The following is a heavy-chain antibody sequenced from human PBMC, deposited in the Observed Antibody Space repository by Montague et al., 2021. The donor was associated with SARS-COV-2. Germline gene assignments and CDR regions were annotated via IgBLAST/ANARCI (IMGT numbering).Heavy chain of an antibody. D-gene: IGHD5-18*01. CDR3: ARSGYSYGYHYYYGMDV. CDR2: IIPIFDTA. Sequence: SVKVSCKAFGGNFSSYAISWVRQAPGQGLEWMGGIIPIFDTANYAQKFQGRVTITADESTSTAYMELSSLRSEDTAVYYCARSGYSYGYHYYYGMDVWGQGTTVTVSS. J-gene: IGHJ6*02. CDR1: GGNFSSYA. V-gene: IGHV1-69*13.